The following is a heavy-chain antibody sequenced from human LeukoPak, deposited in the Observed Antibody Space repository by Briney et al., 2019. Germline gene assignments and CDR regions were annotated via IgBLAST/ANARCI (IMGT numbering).Heavy chain of an antibody. D-gene: IGHD3-3*01. J-gene: IGHJ4*02. CDR1: GFTFSIYA. Sequence: GGSLRLSCAASGFTFSIYAMNWVRQAPGKGREGVSSISANGGETHYADSVKGRFTISRDNSKNTLYLQINNPRVEDTAVYYCAKRYYDFPLDYWGQGTLVTVSS. CDR2: ISANGGET. V-gene: IGHV3-23*01. CDR3: AKRYYDFPLDY.